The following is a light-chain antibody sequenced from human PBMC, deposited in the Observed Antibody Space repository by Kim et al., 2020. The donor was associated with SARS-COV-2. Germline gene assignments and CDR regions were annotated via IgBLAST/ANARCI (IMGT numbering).Light chain of an antibody. CDR3: SSYTSSSTYV. V-gene: IGLV2-14*03. Sequence: GQSHTIPCSRTSSDVGGYNYVSWFQQPPGQAPKLLIYDVSNPPSGVSNRFSGSKSGNPASLTISGLQAEDEADYYCSSYTSSSTYVFATGTKVTVL. J-gene: IGLJ1*01. CDR2: DVS. CDR1: SSDVGGYNY.